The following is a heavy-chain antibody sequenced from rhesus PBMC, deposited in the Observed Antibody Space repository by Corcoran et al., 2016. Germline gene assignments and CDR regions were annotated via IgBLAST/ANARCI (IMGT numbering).Heavy chain of an antibody. CDR2: ISNGGGST. J-gene: IGHJ4*01. CDR3: AKVEPYSSGWAD. CDR1: GVSFSSYG. D-gene: IGHD6-31*01. Sequence: EVQLVESGGGLVQPGGALRLSCAASGVSFSSYGMSWVRQAPGQGLEGVSYISNGGGSTYYADSMKGRFTISRDNSKNTLSLQMNSLRAEDTAVYYCAKVEPYSSGWADWGQGVLVTVSS. V-gene: IGHV3S5*01.